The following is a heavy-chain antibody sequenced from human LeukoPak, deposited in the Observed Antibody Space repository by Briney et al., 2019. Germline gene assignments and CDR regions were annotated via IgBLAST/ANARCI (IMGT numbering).Heavy chain of an antibody. CDR2: IDSDGSST. CDR1: GFTFSSYW. V-gene: IGHV3-74*01. J-gene: IGHJ5*02. D-gene: IGHD3-10*01. Sequence: GGSLRLSCAASGFTFSSYWMHWVRQAPGKGLVWVSRIDSDGSSTSYADSVKGRFTISRDNAKNTPYLQMNSLRAEDTAVYYCARDPKFTMVRGAHPFNWFDPWGQGTLVTVSS. CDR3: ARDPKFTMVRGAHPFNWFDP.